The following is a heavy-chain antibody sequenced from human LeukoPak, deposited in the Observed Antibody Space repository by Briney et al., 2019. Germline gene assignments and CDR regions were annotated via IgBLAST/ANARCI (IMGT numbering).Heavy chain of an antibody. Sequence: GGSLRLSCAASGFTFSSYWMSWVRQAPGKGLEWVANIKQDGREKYYVDSVKGRFTISRDNAKNSLYLQMNSLRAEDTAVYYCARDSSYYDSSGRSYNYYGMDVWGQGTTVTVSS. D-gene: IGHD3-22*01. CDR3: ARDSSYYDSSGRSYNYYGMDV. CDR2: IKQDGREK. V-gene: IGHV3-7*01. CDR1: GFTFSSYW. J-gene: IGHJ6*02.